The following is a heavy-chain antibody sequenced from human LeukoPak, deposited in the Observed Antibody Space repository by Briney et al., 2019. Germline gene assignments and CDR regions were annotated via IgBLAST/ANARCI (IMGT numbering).Heavy chain of an antibody. Sequence: PSETLSLTCAVYGGSFSGYYWSWIRQPPGKGLEWIGEINHSGSTNYNPSLKSRVTISVDTSKNQFSLKLSSVTAADTAVYYCARVSSIAVAVDYWGQGTLVTVSS. CDR1: GGSFSGYY. J-gene: IGHJ4*02. V-gene: IGHV4-34*01. D-gene: IGHD6-19*01. CDR3: ARVSSIAVAVDY. CDR2: INHSGST.